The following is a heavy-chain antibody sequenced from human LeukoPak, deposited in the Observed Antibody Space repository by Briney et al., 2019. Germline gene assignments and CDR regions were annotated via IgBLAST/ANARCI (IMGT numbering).Heavy chain of an antibody. CDR3: ARARAPDPDAFDI. CDR2: IYYSGSP. J-gene: IGHJ3*02. Sequence: PSQTLSLTCTVSGGSLSSGYYWSWIRQHPGEGLDWIGSIYYSGSPYYNPSLKSRVTISVDTSKNQFSLELSSVTAADTAVYYCARARAPDPDAFDIWGQGTMVTVSS. V-gene: IGHV4-31*03. CDR1: GGSLSSGYY.